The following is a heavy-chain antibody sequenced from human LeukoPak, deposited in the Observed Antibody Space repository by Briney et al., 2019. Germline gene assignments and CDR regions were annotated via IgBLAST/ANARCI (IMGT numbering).Heavy chain of an antibody. CDR2: INSNSGGT. J-gene: IGHJ3*02. CDR3: AIRMQSGAFDI. V-gene: IGHV1-2*02. CDR1: GYTFTGYF. Sequence: ASVKVSCKASGYTFTGYFMHWVRQAPGQGLEWMGWINSNSGGTNYAQKFQGRVTMTRDTSISTAYMELSRLRSDDTAVYYCAIRMQSGAFDIWGQGTMVTVSS. D-gene: IGHD2-8*01.